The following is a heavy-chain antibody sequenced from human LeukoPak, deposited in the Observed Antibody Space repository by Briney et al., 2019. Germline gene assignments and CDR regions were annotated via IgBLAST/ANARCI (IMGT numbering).Heavy chain of an antibody. CDR1: GGSISSYY. CDR2: IYYSGST. J-gene: IGHJ4*02. V-gene: IGHV4-59*08. CDR3: ARNHEATVGLYYFDY. D-gene: IGHD4-23*01. Sequence: SETLSLTCTVSGGSISSYYWSWIRQPPGKGLEWIGYIYYSGSTNYNPSLRSRVTISEDTSKNQFSLKLSSVTAADTAVYYCARNHEATVGLYYFDYWGQGTLVTVSS.